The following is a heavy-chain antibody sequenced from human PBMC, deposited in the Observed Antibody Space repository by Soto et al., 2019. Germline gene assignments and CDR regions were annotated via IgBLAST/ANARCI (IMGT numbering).Heavy chain of an antibody. CDR3: ASVSGPGTTLDY. J-gene: IGHJ4*02. Sequence: QLQLQESGSGLVKPSQTLSLTCAVSGVSISSGGYSWSWIRQPPGEGLEWIGHIFQSRSTYYNTSLNSRVTISLDSFKTQLSLKLSSVTAADTAVYYCASVSGPGTTLDYWGQGTLVTVSS. V-gene: IGHV4-30-2*01. CDR2: IFQSRST. D-gene: IGHD4-17*01. CDR1: GVSISSGGYS.